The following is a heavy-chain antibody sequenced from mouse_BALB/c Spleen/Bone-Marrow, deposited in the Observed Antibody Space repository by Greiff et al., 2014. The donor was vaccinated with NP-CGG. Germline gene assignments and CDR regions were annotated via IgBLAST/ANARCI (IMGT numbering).Heavy chain of an antibody. CDR1: GFNIKDTF. CDR3: TKPSFYYGSSYWYFDV. Sequence: VQLQQPGAELVKPGASVKSSCTASGFNIKDTFMHWVKQRPEQGLEWIGRIDPANGDTKYDPKFQGKATITADTSSNTAYLQLSSLTSEDTAVYYCTKPSFYYGSSYWYFDVWGAGTTVTVSS. CDR2: IDPANGDT. J-gene: IGHJ1*01. V-gene: IGHV14-3*02. D-gene: IGHD1-1*01.